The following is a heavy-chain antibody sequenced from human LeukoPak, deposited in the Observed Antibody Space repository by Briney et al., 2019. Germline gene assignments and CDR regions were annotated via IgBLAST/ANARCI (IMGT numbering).Heavy chain of an antibody. CDR3: ARSLSLYSYGYYFDY. CDR1: GFTFSSYA. V-gene: IGHV3-30*04. J-gene: IGHJ4*02. D-gene: IGHD5-18*01. CDR2: ISYDGSNK. Sequence: GGSLRLSCAASGFTFSSYAMHWVRQAPGKGLEWVAVISYDGSNKYYADSVKGRFTISRDNSKNTLYLQTNSLRAEGTAVYYCARSLSLYSYGYYFDYWGQGTLVTVSS.